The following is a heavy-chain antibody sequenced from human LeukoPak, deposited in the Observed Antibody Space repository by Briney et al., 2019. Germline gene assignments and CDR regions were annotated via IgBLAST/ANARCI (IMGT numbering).Heavy chain of an antibody. CDR2: IGNSGTPI. V-gene: IGHV3-11*01. D-gene: IGHD3-22*01. J-gene: IGHJ4*02. CDR3: ARVGSYDSTPFDY. CDR1: GFTFRHYF. Sequence: GGSLRLSRTASGFTFRHYFMSWIRQAPGKGLEWVSYIGNSGTPIYYADSVKGRITISRDNAKNSVYLQMNGLRAEDTAVYYCARVGSYDSTPFDYWGQGSLVTVSS.